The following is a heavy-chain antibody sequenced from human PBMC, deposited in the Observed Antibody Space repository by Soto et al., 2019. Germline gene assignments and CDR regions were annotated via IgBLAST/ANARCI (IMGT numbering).Heavy chain of an antibody. CDR3: TTDIYYDSSGYDAFDI. V-gene: IGHV3-15*07. CDR2: IKSKTDGGTT. Sequence: EVPLVESGGGLVKPGGSLRLSCAASGFTFSNAWMNWVRQAPGKGLEWVGRIKSKTDGGTTDYAAPVKGRFTISRDDSKNTLYLQMNSLKTEDTAVYYCTTDIYYDSSGYDAFDIWGQGTMVTVSS. CDR1: GFTFSNAW. D-gene: IGHD3-22*01. J-gene: IGHJ3*02.